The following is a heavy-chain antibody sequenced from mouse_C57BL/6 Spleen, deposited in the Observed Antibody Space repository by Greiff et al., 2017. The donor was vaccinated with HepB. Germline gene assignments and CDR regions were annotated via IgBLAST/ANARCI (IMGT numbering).Heavy chain of an antibody. Sequence: EVQGVESGEGLVKPGGSLKLSCAASGFTFSSYAMSWVRQTPEKRLEWVAYISSGGDYIYYADTVKGRFTISRDNARNTLYLQMSSLKSEDTAMYYCTRSEGYPAWLAYWGQGTLVTVSA. CDR3: TRSEGYPAWLAY. CDR2: ISSGGDYI. J-gene: IGHJ3*01. V-gene: IGHV5-9-1*02. D-gene: IGHD2-2*01. CDR1: GFTFSSYA.